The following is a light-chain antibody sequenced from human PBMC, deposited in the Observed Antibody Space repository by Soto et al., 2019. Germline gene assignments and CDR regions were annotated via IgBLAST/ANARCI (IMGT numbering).Light chain of an antibody. Sequence: DIQMTQSPSSVSASVGDRVTITCRASQDISGWLAWFQQKPGKAPNLLIYAASILQSGVPSRFSGSGSGTDFPLTTTYLQPEDFATYDCQQANSFPWTFGQGTKVEL. V-gene: IGKV1D-12*01. CDR3: QQANSFPWT. J-gene: IGKJ1*01. CDR1: QDISGW. CDR2: AAS.